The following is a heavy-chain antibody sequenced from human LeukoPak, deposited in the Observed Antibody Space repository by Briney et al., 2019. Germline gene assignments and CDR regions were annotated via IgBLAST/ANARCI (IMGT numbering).Heavy chain of an antibody. V-gene: IGHV1-46*01. CDR3: ARDGDYDILTGTYYFDY. J-gene: IGHJ4*02. D-gene: IGHD3-9*01. Sequence: GASVKVSCKASGYTFTSYYMHWVRQAPGQGLEWMGIINPSGGSTSYAQKFQGRVTMTRDTSTSTVYMELSSLRSEDTAVYYYARDGDYDILTGTYYFDYWGQGTLVTVSS. CDR2: INPSGGST. CDR1: GYTFTSYY.